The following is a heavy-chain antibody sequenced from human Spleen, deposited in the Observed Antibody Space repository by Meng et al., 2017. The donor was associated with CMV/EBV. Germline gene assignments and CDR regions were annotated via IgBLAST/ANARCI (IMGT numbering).Heavy chain of an antibody. J-gene: IGHJ1*01. CDR2: IKTKTDGGTT. CDR1: GFTFSDFW. V-gene: IGHV3-15*01. D-gene: IGHD3-22*01. Sequence: GESLKISCIGSGFTFSDFWMNWVRQAPGMGLEWVGRIKTKTDGGTTDYAAPVKGRFTISRDDSKNTLYLQMNSLKTEDTAVYFCTTDMYYDSSFHHWGQGTLVTVSS. CDR3: TTDMYYDSSFHH.